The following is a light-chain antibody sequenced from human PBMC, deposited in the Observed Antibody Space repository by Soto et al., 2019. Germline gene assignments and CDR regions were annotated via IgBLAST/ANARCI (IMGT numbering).Light chain of an antibody. Sequence: PGERATLSCRASENVYNYLAWYQQIPGQPPRLLIYDASNRAAGVPARFSGSGSGTDFTLTISSLEPEDFAVYYCQQRNDWPRTFGQGTKVDIK. J-gene: IGKJ1*01. CDR1: ENVYNY. V-gene: IGKV3-11*01. CDR2: DAS. CDR3: QQRNDWPRT.